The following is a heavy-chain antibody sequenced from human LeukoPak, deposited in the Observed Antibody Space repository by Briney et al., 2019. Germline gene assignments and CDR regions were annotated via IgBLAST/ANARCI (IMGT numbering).Heavy chain of an antibody. V-gene: IGHV5-51*01. CDR1: GYRFTSYW. CDR3: ARHRDYGGPNIDY. D-gene: IGHD4-23*01. CDR2: IYPGDSDT. Sequence: GESLKISFKGSGYRFTSYWIGWVRPMPGKGLEWMGIIYPGDSDTRYSPSFQGQVTISADKSISTAYLQWSSLKASDTAMYYCARHRDYGGPNIDYWGQGILVTVSS. J-gene: IGHJ4*02.